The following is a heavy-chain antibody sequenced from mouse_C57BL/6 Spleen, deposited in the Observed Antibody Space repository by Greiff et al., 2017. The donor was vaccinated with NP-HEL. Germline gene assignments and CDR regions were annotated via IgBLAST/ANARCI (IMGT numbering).Heavy chain of an antibody. D-gene: IGHD2-1*01. CDR2: IYPGDGDT. V-gene: IGHV1-80*01. Sequence: QVHVKQSGAELAKPGASVKISCKASGYAFSSYWMNWVKQRPGKGLEWIGQIYPGDGDTNYNGKFKGKATLTADKSSSTAYMKLSSLTSEDSAVYFCARSGGKHRYAMGDWGKGTTVTVAS. CDR1: GYAFSSYW. CDR3: ARSGGKHRYAMGD. J-gene: IGHJ4*01.